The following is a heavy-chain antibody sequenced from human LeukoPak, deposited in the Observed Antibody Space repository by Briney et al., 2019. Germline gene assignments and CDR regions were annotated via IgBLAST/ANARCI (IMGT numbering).Heavy chain of an antibody. D-gene: IGHD2-2*01. Sequence: LETLSLTCTVSGGSISSYYWSWIRQPPGKGLEWIGYIYYSGSTNYNPSLKSRVTISVDTSKNQFSLKLSSVTAADTAVYYCARDREVVPAAMVYYYYGMDVWGQGTTVTVSS. V-gene: IGHV4-59*01. CDR2: IYYSGST. CDR3: ARDREVVPAAMVYYYYGMDV. J-gene: IGHJ6*02. CDR1: GGSISSYY.